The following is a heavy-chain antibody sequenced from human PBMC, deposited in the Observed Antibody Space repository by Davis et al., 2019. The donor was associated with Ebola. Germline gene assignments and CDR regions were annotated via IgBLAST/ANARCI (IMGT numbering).Heavy chain of an antibody. J-gene: IGHJ6*02. CDR3: ARDNGGSSPHYYYYYYGMDV. CDR1: GYTFISYG. V-gene: IGHV1-18*01. Sequence: ASVKVSCKASGYTFISYGISWVRQAPGQGLEWMGWISAYNGNTNYAQKLQGRVTMTTDTSTSTAYMELRSLRSDDTAVYYCARDNGGSSPHYYYYYYGMDVWGQGTTVTVSS. CDR2: ISAYNGNT. D-gene: IGHD6-6*01.